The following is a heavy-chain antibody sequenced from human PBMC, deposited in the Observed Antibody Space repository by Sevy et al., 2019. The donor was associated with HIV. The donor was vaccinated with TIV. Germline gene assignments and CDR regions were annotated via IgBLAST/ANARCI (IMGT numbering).Heavy chain of an antibody. D-gene: IGHD2-15*01. J-gene: IGHJ3*02. V-gene: IGHV3-7*03. CDR3: AREGYCSGGSCGFDI. Sequence: GGSLRLSCAASGFTFSSYWMSWVRQAPGKGLEWVANIKQEGSEKYYVDSVKGRFTISRDNAKNSLYLQMNSLRAEDTAVYYCAREGYCSGGSCGFDIWGQGTMVTVSS. CDR2: IKQEGSEK. CDR1: GFTFSSYW.